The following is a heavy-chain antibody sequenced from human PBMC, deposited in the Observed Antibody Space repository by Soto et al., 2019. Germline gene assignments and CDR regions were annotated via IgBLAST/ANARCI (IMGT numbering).Heavy chain of an antibody. Sequence: PXGSLSLSCAASGFTFSSYGMHWVRQAPGKGLEWVAVISYDGSNKYYADSVKGRFTISRDNSKNTLYLQMNSLRAEDTAVYYCAQEPRIAVAGPLDYWGQGTLVTVSS. CDR3: AQEPRIAVAGPLDY. V-gene: IGHV3-30*18. CDR2: ISYDGSNK. D-gene: IGHD6-19*01. J-gene: IGHJ4*02. CDR1: GFTFSSYG.